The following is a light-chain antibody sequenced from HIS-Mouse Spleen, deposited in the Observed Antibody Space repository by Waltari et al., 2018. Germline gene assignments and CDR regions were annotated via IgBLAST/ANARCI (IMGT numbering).Light chain of an antibody. CDR3: SSYTSSSTWV. J-gene: IGLJ3*02. CDR2: EVT. V-gene: IGLV2-18*02. Sequence: QSALTPLPSVSGSPGQSVTIPCTGTSSDVGSYNRVSWYQQPPGPPPKLMIYEVTNRPSGVPDRFSGSKSGNTASLTISGLQAEDEADYYCSSYTSSSTWVFGGGTKLTVL. CDR1: SSDVGSYNR.